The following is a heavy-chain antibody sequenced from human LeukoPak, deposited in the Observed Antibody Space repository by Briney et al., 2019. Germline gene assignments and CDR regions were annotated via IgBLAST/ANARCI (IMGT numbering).Heavy chain of an antibody. CDR3: ARVSSWSVDY. V-gene: IGHV4-59*01. Sequence: SETLSLTCTVSGGSISSYYWSWIRQPPGKGLEWIGYIYYSGSTNYNPSLKSRVTISVDTSKNQFSLKLSSVTAADTAVYYCARVSSWSVDYWGQGTLVTVSS. CDR2: IYYSGST. J-gene: IGHJ4*02. D-gene: IGHD6-13*01. CDR1: GGSISSYY.